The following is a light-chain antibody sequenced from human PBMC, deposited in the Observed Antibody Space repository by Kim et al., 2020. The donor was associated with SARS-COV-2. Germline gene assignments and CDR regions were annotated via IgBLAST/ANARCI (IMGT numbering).Light chain of an antibody. CDR3: CSYTGNYALV. J-gene: IGLJ2*01. V-gene: IGLV2-11*01. CDR2: GVS. CDR1: SSDVGVYNY. Sequence: QSALTQPRSVSGSPGQSVTISCTGTSSDVGVYNYVSWYQQHPGKVPKLIIYGVSQRPSGVPDRFSGSKSGNTASMTISGLQAEDEADYYCCSYTGNYALVFGGGTKLTVL.